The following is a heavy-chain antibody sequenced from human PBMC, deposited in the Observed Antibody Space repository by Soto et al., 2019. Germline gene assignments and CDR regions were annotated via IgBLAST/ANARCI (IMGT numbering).Heavy chain of an antibody. CDR3: ARQDIVANGGYFYYYYGMDV. V-gene: IGHV5-10-1*01. Sequence: GESLKISCKGSGYSFTSYWISWVRQMPGKGLEWMGRIDPSDSYTNYSPSFQGHVTISADKSISTAYLQWSSLKASDTAMYYCARQDIVANGGYFYYYYGMDVWGQGTTVTVSS. CDR2: IDPSDSYT. D-gene: IGHD5-12*01. CDR1: GYSFTSYW. J-gene: IGHJ6*02.